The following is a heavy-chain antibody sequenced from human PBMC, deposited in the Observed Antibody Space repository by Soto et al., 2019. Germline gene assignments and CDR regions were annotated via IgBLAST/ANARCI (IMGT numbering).Heavy chain of an antibody. V-gene: IGHV1-69*06. D-gene: IGHD3-22*01. CDR2: IIPIFGTA. CDR1: GGTFSSYA. Sequence: SVKVSCKASGGTFSSYATSWVRQAPGQGLEWMGGIIPIFGTANYAQKFQGRVTITADKSTSTAYMELSSLRSEDTAVYYCARDLDSWSFDIWGQGTMVTVSS. J-gene: IGHJ3*02. CDR3: ARDLDSWSFDI.